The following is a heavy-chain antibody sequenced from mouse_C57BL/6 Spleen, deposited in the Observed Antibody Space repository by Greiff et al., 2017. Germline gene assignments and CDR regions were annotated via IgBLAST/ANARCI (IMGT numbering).Heavy chain of an antibody. J-gene: IGHJ4*01. CDR1: GYTFTSYW. Sequence: VQLQQPGAELVKPGASVKMSCKASGYTFTSYWITWVKQRPGQGLEWIGDIYPGSGSTNYNEKFKSKATLTVDTSSSTAYMQLSSLTSENSAVYYCASDGSSIYAMNYWGQGPSVTVYS. CDR3: ASDGSSIYAMNY. CDR2: IYPGSGST. V-gene: IGHV1-55*01. D-gene: IGHD1-1*01.